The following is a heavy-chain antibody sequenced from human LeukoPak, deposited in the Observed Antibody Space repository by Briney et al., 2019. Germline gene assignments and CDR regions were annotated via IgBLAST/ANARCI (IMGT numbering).Heavy chain of an antibody. CDR3: ARSELNDYFKY. V-gene: IGHV4-38-2*02. CDR2: ISQSGDT. J-gene: IGHJ4*02. D-gene: IGHD3-16*01. Sequence: SETLSLTCTVSGYSISSGYDWGWMRQAPGKGLEWLASISQSGDTYNNPSLKSRVSLSVDTSKNQLSLKLTFVTAADTAVYFCARSELNDYFKYWGQGILVTVST. CDR1: GYSISSGYD.